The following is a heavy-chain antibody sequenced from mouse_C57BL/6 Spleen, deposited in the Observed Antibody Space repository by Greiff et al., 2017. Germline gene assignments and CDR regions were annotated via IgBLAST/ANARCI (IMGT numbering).Heavy chain of an antibody. J-gene: IGHJ4*01. V-gene: IGHV1-54*01. CDR2: INPGSGGT. Sequence: VQLQQSGAELVRPGTSVKVSCKASGYAFTNYLIAWVKQRPGQGLEWIGVINPGSGGTNYNEKFKGKATLTADKSSSTAYMQLSSLTSEDSAVYFCARSKDTDGYVYYAMDYWGQGTSVTVSS. D-gene: IGHD2-3*01. CDR1: GYAFTNYL. CDR3: ARSKDTDGYVYYAMDY.